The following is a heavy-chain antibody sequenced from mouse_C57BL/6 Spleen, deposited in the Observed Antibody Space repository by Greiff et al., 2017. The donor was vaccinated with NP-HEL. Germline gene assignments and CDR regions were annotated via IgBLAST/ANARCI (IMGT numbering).Heavy chain of an antibody. D-gene: IGHD2-4*01. V-gene: IGHV5-6*01. CDR1: GFTFSSYG. CDR3: ARHDDSHPFAY. CDR2: ISSGGSYT. Sequence: EVQGVESGGDLVKPGGSLKLSCAASGFTFSSYGMSWVRQTPDKRLEWVATISSGGSYTYYPDSVKGRFTISRDNAKNTLYLQMSSLKSEDTAMYYCARHDDSHPFAYWGQGTLVTVSA. J-gene: IGHJ3*01.